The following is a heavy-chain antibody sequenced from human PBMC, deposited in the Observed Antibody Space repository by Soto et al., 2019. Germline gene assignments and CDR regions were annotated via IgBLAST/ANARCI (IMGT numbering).Heavy chain of an antibody. Sequence: GASVKVSCKASGGTFSSYTISWVRQAPGQGLEWMGRIIPILGIANYAQKFQGRVTITADKSTSTAYMELSSLRSEDTAVYYCARAMYSSGCPNTLDYWGQGTLVTVSS. CDR3: ARAMYSSGCPNTLDY. V-gene: IGHV1-69*02. D-gene: IGHD6-19*01. CDR2: IIPILGIA. CDR1: GGTFSSYT. J-gene: IGHJ4*02.